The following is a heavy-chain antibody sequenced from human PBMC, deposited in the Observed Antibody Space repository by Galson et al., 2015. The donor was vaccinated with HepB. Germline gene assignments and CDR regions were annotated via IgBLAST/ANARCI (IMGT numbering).Heavy chain of an antibody. D-gene: IGHD3-10*01. CDR3: ARGVLLWDGPDY. J-gene: IGHJ4*02. V-gene: IGHV1-46*01. Sequence: SCKASGYKFTSYYMHWVRQAPGQGLEWMGIINPSGGSTDYAQEFRGRLTMTRDTSTSTVFMELSSLTSEDTAVYHCARGVLLWDGPDYWGQGTLVTVSS. CDR1: GYKFTSYY. CDR2: INPSGGST.